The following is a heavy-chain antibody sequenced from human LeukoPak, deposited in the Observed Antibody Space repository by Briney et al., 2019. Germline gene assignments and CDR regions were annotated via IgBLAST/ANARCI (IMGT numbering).Heavy chain of an antibody. CDR1: GGSISSYY. Sequence: SETLSLTCTVSGGSISSYYRSWIRQPPGKGLEWIGDIYYSGSTNYNPSLKSRVTISVDTSKNQFSLKLTSVTAADTALYYCARGAEYSGSSGLGYWGQGTLVTVSS. CDR2: IYYSGST. CDR3: ARGAEYSGSSGLGY. V-gene: IGHV4-59*12. J-gene: IGHJ4*02. D-gene: IGHD6-6*01.